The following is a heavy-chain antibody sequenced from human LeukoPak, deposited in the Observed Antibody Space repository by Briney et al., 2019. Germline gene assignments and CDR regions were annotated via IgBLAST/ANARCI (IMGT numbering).Heavy chain of an antibody. CDR1: GGSISSYY. CDR2: IYYSGST. J-gene: IGHJ3*02. Sequence: PSETLSLTCTVSGGSISSYYWSWIRQPPGKGLEWIGYIYYSGSTNYNPSLKSRVTISVDTSKNQFSLKLSSVTAADTAVYYCARSSVLSGQWLVVGGAFDIWGQGTMVTVSS. D-gene: IGHD6-19*01. V-gene: IGHV4-59*01. CDR3: ARSSVLSGQWLVVGGAFDI.